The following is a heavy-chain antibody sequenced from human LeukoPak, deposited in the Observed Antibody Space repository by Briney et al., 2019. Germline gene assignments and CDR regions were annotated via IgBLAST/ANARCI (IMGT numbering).Heavy chain of an antibody. Sequence: ASVKVSCKASGYTFTSYGISWVRPAPGQGLAWVGWISAYNGNTNYAQKLQGRVTMTTDTSTSTAYMELRSLRSDDTAVYYCARGGQQPVRYYYYGMGVWGQGTTVTVSS. D-gene: IGHD6-13*01. V-gene: IGHV1-18*01. J-gene: IGHJ6*02. CDR2: ISAYNGNT. CDR1: GYTFTSYG. CDR3: ARGGQQPVRYYYYGMGV.